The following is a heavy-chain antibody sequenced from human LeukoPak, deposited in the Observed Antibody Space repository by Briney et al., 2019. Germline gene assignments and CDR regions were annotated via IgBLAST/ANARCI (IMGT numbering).Heavy chain of an antibody. CDR2: INHLGST. D-gene: IGHD3-10*01. CDR1: GGSFSGYY. J-gene: IGHJ5*02. Sequence: SETLSLTCAVYGGSFSGYYWSWIRQPPGKGLEWSGEINHLGSTNYNPSLTSRVPISVDTSKNQFSMKLSSVTAADTAVYYCARGAPRREITMVRGEGPKIWFDPWGQGTLVTVSS. V-gene: IGHV4-34*01. CDR3: ARGAPRREITMVRGEGPKIWFDP.